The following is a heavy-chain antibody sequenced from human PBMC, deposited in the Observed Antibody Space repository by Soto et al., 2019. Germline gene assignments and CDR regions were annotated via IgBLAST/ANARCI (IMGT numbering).Heavy chain of an antibody. Sequence: SETLSLTCGVSGYSITSGFYWGWVRQSPGKGLEWIGSISYSAKTFYNPSLASRLSIAVDTSMNQFSLRLASVTAADTALYYCTRGAGAPWVRFDSWGQGTLVTVSS. CDR1: GYSITSGFY. CDR3: TRGAGAPWVRFDS. D-gene: IGHD3-22*01. V-gene: IGHV4-38-2*01. CDR2: ISYSAKT. J-gene: IGHJ4*02.